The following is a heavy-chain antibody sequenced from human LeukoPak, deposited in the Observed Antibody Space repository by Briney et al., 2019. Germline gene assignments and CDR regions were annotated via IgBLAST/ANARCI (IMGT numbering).Heavy chain of an antibody. V-gene: IGHV1-69*04. Sequence: ASVKVSCKASGGTFSSYAISWVRQAPGQGLEWMGRIIPIFGIANYAQKFQGRVTITADKSTSTAYMELNSLRSEDTAVYYCARVNTTDTAMVTGVFDYWGQGTLVTVSS. CDR3: ARVNTTDTAMVTGVFDY. D-gene: IGHD5-18*01. J-gene: IGHJ4*02. CDR2: IIPIFGIA. CDR1: GGTFSSYA.